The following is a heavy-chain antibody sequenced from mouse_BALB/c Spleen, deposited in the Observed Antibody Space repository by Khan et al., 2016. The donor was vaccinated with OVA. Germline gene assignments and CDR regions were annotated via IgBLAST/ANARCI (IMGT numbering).Heavy chain of an antibody. CDR3: TRLAYYYDSEGFAY. D-gene: IGHD1-1*01. V-gene: IGHV5-6*01. CDR1: GFTFSTYG. J-gene: IGHJ3*01. Sequence: EVELVESGGDLVKPGGSLKLSCAASGFTFSTYGMSWVRQAPDKRLEWVATVSTGGSYTYYPDSVKGRFTISRDNAKNTLYLQMVGLRSEDTAMFYCTRLAYYYDSEGFAYWGQGTLVTVSA. CDR2: VSTGGSYT.